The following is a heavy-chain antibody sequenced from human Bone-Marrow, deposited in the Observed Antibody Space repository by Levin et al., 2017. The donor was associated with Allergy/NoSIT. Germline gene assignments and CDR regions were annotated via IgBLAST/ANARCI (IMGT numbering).Heavy chain of an antibody. CDR2: IYTSGST. Sequence: SETLSLTCTVSGGSVSRGNYYWSWIRQPAGTGLEWIGRIYTSGSTDYNPSLQSRVTISLDTSKNQFSLKLSSVTAADTAVYYCARTGYSSGWDLFDYWGQGALVTVSS. J-gene: IGHJ4*02. D-gene: IGHD6-19*01. CDR3: ARTGYSSGWDLFDY. V-gene: IGHV4-61*02. CDR1: GGSVSRGNYY.